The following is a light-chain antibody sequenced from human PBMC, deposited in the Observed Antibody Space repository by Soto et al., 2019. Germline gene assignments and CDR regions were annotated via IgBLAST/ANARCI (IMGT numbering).Light chain of an antibody. J-gene: IGKJ2*01. CDR2: GAS. Sequence: EIVLTQSPGTLSLSPGERATLSCRASESVSSTYLAWYQQKPGQAPRLLISGASTRATGIPDRLSGSGSGTDFTLTISRLEPEDFAVYYCQQYGSSPYTFGQGTKLEIK. V-gene: IGKV3-20*01. CDR1: ESVSSTY. CDR3: QQYGSSPYT.